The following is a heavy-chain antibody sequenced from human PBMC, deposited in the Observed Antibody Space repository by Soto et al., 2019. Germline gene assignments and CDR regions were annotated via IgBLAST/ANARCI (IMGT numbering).Heavy chain of an antibody. CDR2: ISYDGTDK. J-gene: IGHJ5*02. Sequence: QVHLVESGGGVVQPGRSLTISCVGSGFAFSTYGMHWVRQAPAKGLEWVALISYDGTDKYYADSVKGRFSISRDNSKQTLSLQMDSLRPEDTAVYYCVRGGSNYASWGQGTLVTVSS. V-gene: IGHV3-30*03. CDR1: GFAFSTYG. CDR3: VRGGSNYAS. D-gene: IGHD4-4*01.